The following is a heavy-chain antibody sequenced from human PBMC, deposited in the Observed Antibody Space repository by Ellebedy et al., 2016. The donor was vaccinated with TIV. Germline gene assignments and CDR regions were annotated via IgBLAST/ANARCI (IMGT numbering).Heavy chain of an antibody. D-gene: IGHD3-22*01. CDR3: AKDGLTYYYDSSGTEGYYFDY. CDR2: ISGNGGTT. J-gene: IGHJ4*02. Sequence: GGSLRLSXAASGFTVSSNYMSWVRQAPGKGLEWVSVISGNGGTTYYIDSVKGRFTISRDNSKNSLYLQMNSLRTEDTALYYCAKDGLTYYYDSSGTEGYYFDYWGQGTLVTVSS. V-gene: IGHV3-43*02. CDR1: GFTVSSNY.